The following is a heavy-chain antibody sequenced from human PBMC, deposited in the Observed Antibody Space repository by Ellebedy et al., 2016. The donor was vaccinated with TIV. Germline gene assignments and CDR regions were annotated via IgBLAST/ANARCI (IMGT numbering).Heavy chain of an antibody. CDR3: ARWSEDAFDI. J-gene: IGHJ3*02. V-gene: IGHV3-23*01. Sequence: GGSLRLXCAVSGFTFSHCGMSWARQAPGKGLEWVSDISASGGSTYYAKSMRGRLTVSRDNSKNTLYLQMHSLRADDTAVYYCARWSEDAFDIWGQGTMVIVSS. CDR2: ISASGGST. CDR1: GFTFSHCG.